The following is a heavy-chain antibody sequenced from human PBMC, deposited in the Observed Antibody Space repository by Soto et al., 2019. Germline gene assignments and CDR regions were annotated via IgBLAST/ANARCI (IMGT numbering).Heavy chain of an antibody. V-gene: IGHV1-2*04. CDR3: AAQQYYYGSGTCGCMDV. J-gene: IGHJ6*02. Sequence: QVQLVQSGAEVKKPGASVKVSCKASGYTFTGYYMHWVRQAPGQGLEWMGWINPNSGGTNYAQKFQGWVTMTRDTSISKAYMELSRLRSDDTAVYYCAAQQYYYGSGTCGCMDVWGQGTTVTVSS. CDR1: GYTFTGYY. D-gene: IGHD3-10*01. CDR2: INPNSGGT.